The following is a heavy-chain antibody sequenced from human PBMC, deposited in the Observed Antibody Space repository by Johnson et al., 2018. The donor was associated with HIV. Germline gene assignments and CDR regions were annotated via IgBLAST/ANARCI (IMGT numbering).Heavy chain of an antibody. CDR2: ISYDGSNK. V-gene: IGHV3-30*18. J-gene: IGHJ3*02. CDR1: GLTFSSYG. Sequence: QVQLVESGGGVVQPGRSLRLSCAGSGLTFSSYGMHWVRQAPGQGLEWVAVISYDGSNKYYAESVKGRFTISRDNSKNTLYLQMNSLRPEDTAVYYCAKDSTSYSSRLVGAFDIWGQGTMVTVSS. CDR3: AKDSTSYSSRLVGAFDI. D-gene: IGHD6-13*01.